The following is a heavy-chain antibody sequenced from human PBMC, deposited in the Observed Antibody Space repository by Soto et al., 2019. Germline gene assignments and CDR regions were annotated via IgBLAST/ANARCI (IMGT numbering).Heavy chain of an antibody. V-gene: IGHV1-69*01. Sequence: QVQLVQSGAEVKKPGSSVKVSCKASGGTFSSYAISWVRQAPGQGLEWMGGIIPIFGTAHYAQKFQGRVTITADESTSTAYMELSSLRSEDTAVYYCAREVIAVAVRTYYYYYGMDVWGQGTTVTVSS. D-gene: IGHD6-19*01. CDR3: AREVIAVAVRTYYYYYGMDV. CDR1: GGTFSSYA. CDR2: IIPIFGTA. J-gene: IGHJ6*02.